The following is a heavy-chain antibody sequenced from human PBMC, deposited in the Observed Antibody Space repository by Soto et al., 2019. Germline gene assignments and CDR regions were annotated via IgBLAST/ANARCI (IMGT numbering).Heavy chain of an antibody. Sequence: PGESLKISCKGSGYSFTSYWIGWVRQMPGKGLEWMGIIYPGDSDTRYSPSFQGQVTISADKSISTAHLQWSSLKASDIAMYYCARLPLPFGGYSYGYFGYYYYYGMDVWGQGTTVTVSS. V-gene: IGHV5-51*01. CDR2: IYPGDSDT. D-gene: IGHD5-18*01. J-gene: IGHJ6*02. CDR1: GYSFTSYW. CDR3: ARLPLPFGGYSYGYFGYYYYYGMDV.